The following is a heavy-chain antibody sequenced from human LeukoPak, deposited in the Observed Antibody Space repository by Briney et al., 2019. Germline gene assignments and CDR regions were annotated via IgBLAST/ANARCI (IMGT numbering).Heavy chain of an antibody. D-gene: IGHD3-10*01. J-gene: IGHJ4*02. CDR3: ASSYGSGSYYTDY. V-gene: IGHV1-69*02. CDR2: IIPILGIA. CDR1: GYTLTELS. Sequence: ASVKVSCKVSGYTLTELSMHWVRQAPGQGLEWMGRIIPILGIANYAQKFQGRVTITADKSTSTAYMELSSLRSEDTAVYYCASSYGSGSYYTDYWGQGTLVTVSS.